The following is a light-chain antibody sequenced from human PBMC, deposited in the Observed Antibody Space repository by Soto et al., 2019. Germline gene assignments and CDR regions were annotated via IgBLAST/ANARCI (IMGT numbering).Light chain of an antibody. CDR1: QSLSSSQ. J-gene: IGKJ1*01. CDR2: DAS. Sequence: EIVLTQSPCTLSLSPGERATLSCRASQSLSSSQLAWYQQKPGQAPRLLIHDASSRATGISDRFTGSGSGTDFTLTISRLEPEDFAVYYCQQYGSTPRTFGQGTKVDIK. V-gene: IGKV3-20*01. CDR3: QQYGSTPRT.